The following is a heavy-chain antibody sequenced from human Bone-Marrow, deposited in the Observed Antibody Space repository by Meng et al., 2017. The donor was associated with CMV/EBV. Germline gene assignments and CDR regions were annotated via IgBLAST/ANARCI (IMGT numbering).Heavy chain of an antibody. D-gene: IGHD3-10*01. CDR2: IYHSGST. J-gene: IGHJ5*02. CDR1: GYSISSGYY. CDR3: ARITMVRGVIITGFDP. Sequence: ESLKISCTVSGYSISSGYYWGWIRQPPGKGLEWIGSIYHSGSTNYNPSLKSRVTISVDTSKNQFSLKLSSVTAADTAVYYCARITMVRGVIITGFDPWGQGTLVTVSS. V-gene: IGHV4-38-2*02.